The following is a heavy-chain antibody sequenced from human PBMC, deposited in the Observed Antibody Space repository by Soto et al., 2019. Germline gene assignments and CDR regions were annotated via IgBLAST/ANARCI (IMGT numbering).Heavy chain of an antibody. Sequence: QVQLQESGPGLVKPSQTLSLTCTVSGGSISSVGYYWSWIRPHQGKGLEWIGYNYYCGSTYYNQSRKTPVTITVATSKNQCSLKLSSVAAAYTAGYYCTHSSGDYDFDIWGQGTMVTVSS. CDR3: THSSGDYDFDI. V-gene: IGHV4-31*01. CDR1: GGSISSVGYY. CDR2: NYYCGST. J-gene: IGHJ3*02. D-gene: IGHD3-22*01.